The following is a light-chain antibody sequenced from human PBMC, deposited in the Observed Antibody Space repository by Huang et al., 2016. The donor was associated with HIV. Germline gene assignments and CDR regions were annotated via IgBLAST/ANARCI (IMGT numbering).Light chain of an antibody. CDR1: QGISNY. CDR2: AAS. Sequence: DIQMTQSPSSLSASVGDRVTITCRASQGISNYLAWYQQKPGKVPKLLIYAASTVQSGVPSRFSGSGAGTDFTLTISSLQPEDVATYYCQKYNSAPLFTFGPGTKVDIK. CDR3: QKYNSAPLFT. J-gene: IGKJ3*01. V-gene: IGKV1-27*01.